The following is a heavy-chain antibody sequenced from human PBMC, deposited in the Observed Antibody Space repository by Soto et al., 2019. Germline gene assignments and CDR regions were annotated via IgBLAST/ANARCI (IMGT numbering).Heavy chain of an antibody. CDR1: GFSFNDYI. Sequence: PGGSLRLSCAASGFSFNDYIMNWVRQAPGKGLEWVSYISRSSGTIYYADSVKGRFTISRDNAKNSLYLQMNSLRAEDTAVYYCAKDRRLGYYYDSSGSDPDDYWGQGTLVTVSS. V-gene: IGHV3-48*01. J-gene: IGHJ4*02. CDR3: AKDRRLGYYYDSSGSDPDDY. D-gene: IGHD3-22*01. CDR2: ISRSSGTI.